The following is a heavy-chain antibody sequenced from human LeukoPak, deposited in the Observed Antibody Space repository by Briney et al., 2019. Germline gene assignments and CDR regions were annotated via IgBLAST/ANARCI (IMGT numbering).Heavy chain of an antibody. V-gene: IGHV3-20*04. CDR3: ARENYYGSGSYYSLYYYYMDV. D-gene: IGHD3-10*01. Sequence: PGGSLRLSCAASGFTFDDYGMSWVRQAPGKGLEWVSGINWNGGSTGYADSVKGRFTISRDNAKNSLYLQMNSLRAEDTALYYCARENYYGSGSYYSLYYYYMDVWGKGTTVTISS. CDR1: GFTFDDYG. J-gene: IGHJ6*03. CDR2: INWNGGST.